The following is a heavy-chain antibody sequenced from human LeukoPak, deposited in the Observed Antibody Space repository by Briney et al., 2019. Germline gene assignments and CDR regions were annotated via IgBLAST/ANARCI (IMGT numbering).Heavy chain of an antibody. CDR2: IYSGGST. CDR1: GFTVSSNY. CDR3: ASQGY. Sequence: PGGSLRPSCAASGFTVSSNYMSWVRQAPGKGLEWVSVIYSGGSTYYADSVKGRFTISRDNSKNTLYLQMNSLRAEDTAVYYCASQGYWGQGTLVTVSS. J-gene: IGHJ4*02. V-gene: IGHV3-66*04.